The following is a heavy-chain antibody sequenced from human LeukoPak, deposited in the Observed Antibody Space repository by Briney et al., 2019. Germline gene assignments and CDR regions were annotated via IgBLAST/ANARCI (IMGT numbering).Heavy chain of an antibody. CDR2: IYHSGST. D-gene: IGHD5-18*01. J-gene: IGHJ6*03. CDR3: ARGRGYSYGDPSYYYYYYYMDV. Sequence: SETLSLTCAVSGYSISSGYYWGWIRQPPGKGLEWIGSIYHSGSTYYNPSLKSRVTISVDTSKNQFSLKLSSVTAADTAVYYCARGRGYSYGDPSYYYYYYYMDVWGKGTTVTVSS. CDR1: GYSISSGYY. V-gene: IGHV4-38-2*01.